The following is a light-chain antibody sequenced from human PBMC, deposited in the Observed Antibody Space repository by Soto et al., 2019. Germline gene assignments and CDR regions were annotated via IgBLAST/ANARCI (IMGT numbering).Light chain of an antibody. Sequence: EIVLTQSPVTLSLSPGERATLSCRASQSVTTFLAWYQQKPVLAPRLLNYDEAKRATGIPARFSGSGSGTDFTLTTSSLEPEHFAVYYCQQRTNWPLTFGGGTKVEIK. CDR3: QQRTNWPLT. CDR1: QSVTTF. J-gene: IGKJ4*01. V-gene: IGKV3-11*01. CDR2: DEA.